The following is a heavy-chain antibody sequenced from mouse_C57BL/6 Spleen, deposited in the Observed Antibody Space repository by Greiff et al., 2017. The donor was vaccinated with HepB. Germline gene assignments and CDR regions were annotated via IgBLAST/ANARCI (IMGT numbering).Heavy chain of an antibody. CDR2: IYPGDGDT. CDR1: GYAFSSSW. D-gene: IGHD3-2*02. V-gene: IGHV1-82*01. J-gene: IGHJ2*01. CDR3: AKGAQSDFDY. Sequence: VKLMESGPELVKPGASVKISCKASGYAFSSSWMNWVKQRPGKGLEWIGRIYPGDGDTNYNGKFKGKATLTADKSSSTAYMQLSSLTSEDSAVYFCAKGAQSDFDYWGQGTTLTVSS.